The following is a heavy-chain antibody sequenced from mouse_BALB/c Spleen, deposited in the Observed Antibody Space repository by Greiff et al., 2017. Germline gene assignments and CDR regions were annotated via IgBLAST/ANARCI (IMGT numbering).Heavy chain of an antibody. D-gene: IGHD2-1*01. CDR2: IYPGSGST. CDR3: TRSGYGNSWFAY. CDR1: GYTFTSYW. V-gene: IGHV1S22*01. J-gene: IGHJ3*01. Sequence: LQHPGSELVRPGASVKLSCKASGYTFTSYWMHWVKQRPGQGLEWIGNIYPGSGSTNYDEKFKSKATLTVDTSSSTAYMQLSSLTSEDSAVYYCTRSGYGNSWFAYWGQGTLVTVSA.